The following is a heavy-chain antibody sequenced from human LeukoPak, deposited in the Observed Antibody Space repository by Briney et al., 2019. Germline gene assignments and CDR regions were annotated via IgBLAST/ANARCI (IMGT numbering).Heavy chain of an antibody. CDR1: GYTFTGYY. J-gene: IGHJ6*03. CDR2: INPNSGGT. V-gene: IGHV1-2*02. D-gene: IGHD1-26*01. CDR3: ARDGELLGYYYMDV. Sequence: ASVKVSCKASGYTFTGYYMHWVRQAPGQGLEWMGWINPNSGGTNYAQKFQGRVTMTRDTSISTAYMELSRLRSDDTAVYYCARDGELLGYYYMDVWAKGPRSPSP.